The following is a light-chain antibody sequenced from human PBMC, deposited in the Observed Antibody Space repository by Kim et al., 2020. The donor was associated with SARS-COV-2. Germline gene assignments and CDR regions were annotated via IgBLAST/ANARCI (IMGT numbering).Light chain of an antibody. V-gene: IGKV3-20*01. J-gene: IGKJ4*01. CDR2: GAS. Sequence: LSPGERATLSCRASQSVSSSYLAWYQQKPGQAPRPLIYGASSRATGIPDRFSGSGSGTDFTLTISRLEPEDFAVYYCQQYGSSPLTFGGGTKVEI. CDR1: QSVSSSY. CDR3: QQYGSSPLT.